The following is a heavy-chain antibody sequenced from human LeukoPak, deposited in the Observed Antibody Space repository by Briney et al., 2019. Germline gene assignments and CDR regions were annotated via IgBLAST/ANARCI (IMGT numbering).Heavy chain of an antibody. CDR3: AREEFYDSSGYYIPDAFDI. J-gene: IGHJ3*02. V-gene: IGHV4-30-4*01. CDR1: GGSISSGDYY. Sequence: PSETLSLTCTVSGGSISSGDYYWSWIRQSPGKGLEWIGYIYYSGSTYYNPSLKSRVTISVDTSKNQFSLKLSSVTAADTAVYYCAREEFYDSSGYYIPDAFDIWGQGTMVTVSS. CDR2: IYYSGST. D-gene: IGHD3-22*01.